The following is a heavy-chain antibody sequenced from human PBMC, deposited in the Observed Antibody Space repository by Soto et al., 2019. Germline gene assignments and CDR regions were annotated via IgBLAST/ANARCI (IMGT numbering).Heavy chain of an antibody. J-gene: IGHJ5*02. CDR3: AIGGRIVWPDYSWFAP. D-gene: IGHD2-15*01. CDR1: GFTFSIYN. CDR2: IKQDGSDK. Sequence: EVQLVESGGGLVQPGGSPRLSCAASGFTFSIYNMTWVRQAPGKGLEWVATIKQDGSDKYYVDSVKGRFTISRDNAKNSVYLQMNSLTAEDTAVYFCAIGGRIVWPDYSWFAPWGQGTLVTVSS. V-gene: IGHV3-7*05.